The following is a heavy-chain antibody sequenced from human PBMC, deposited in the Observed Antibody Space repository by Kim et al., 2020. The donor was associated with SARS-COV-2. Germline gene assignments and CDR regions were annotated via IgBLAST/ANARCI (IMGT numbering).Heavy chain of an antibody. Sequence: ASVKVSCKASGYTFTSYDLNWVRQATGQGLEWLGWMNPSSGNTGYAQKFQGRVTMTRNTSISTAYMELSILRSEDTAVYYCAREGSSGDYAFWGQGTLVSVSS. CDR2: MNPSSGNT. V-gene: IGHV1-8*01. D-gene: IGHD3-16*01. J-gene: IGHJ4*02. CDR3: AREGSSGDYAF. CDR1: GYTFTSYD.